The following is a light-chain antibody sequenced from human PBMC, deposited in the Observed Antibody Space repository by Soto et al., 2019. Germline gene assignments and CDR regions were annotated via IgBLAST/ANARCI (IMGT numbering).Light chain of an antibody. CDR1: QIIDNW. CDR2: KAS. J-gene: IGKJ4*01. V-gene: IGKV1-5*03. CDR3: QEYNSH. Sequence: DTQMTQSPSALSASVGDRVTITCRASQIIDNWLVWYQQKAGKAPKLLIYKASNLQSGVPSRFSGSGYGTEFTLTISNLQPEDSATYYCQEYNSHFGGGTKVEIK.